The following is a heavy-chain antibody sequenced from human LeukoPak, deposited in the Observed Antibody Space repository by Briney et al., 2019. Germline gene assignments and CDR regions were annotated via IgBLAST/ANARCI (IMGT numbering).Heavy chain of an antibody. J-gene: IGHJ5*02. D-gene: IGHD6-13*01. CDR1: GYSFTSYW. V-gene: IGHV5-51*01. CDR2: ICPSDSDT. CDR3: ARYMGASSSWHIRDNWFDP. Sequence: GESLKISCKGSGYSFTSYWIGWVRQMPGKGLEWMGIICPSDSDTTYSPSFQGQVTISADKSINTAYLQWSSLKASDTAMYYCARYMGASSSWHIRDNWFDPWGQGTLVTVSS.